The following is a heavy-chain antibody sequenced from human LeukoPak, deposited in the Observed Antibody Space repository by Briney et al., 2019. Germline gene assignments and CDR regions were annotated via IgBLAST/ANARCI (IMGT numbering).Heavy chain of an antibody. CDR2: INHSGNT. V-gene: IGHV4-34*01. Sequence: SETLSLTCVVYGGSFSGYYWSWIRQPPGKGLEWIGEINHSGNTNYNPSLKSRVIISVDTSNNQFTLKANSLTAADTAVYYCARGGPGYSGYGGWLDPWGQGTLVTVSS. D-gene: IGHD5-12*01. CDR1: GGSFSGYY. J-gene: IGHJ5*02. CDR3: ARGGPGYSGYGGWLDP.